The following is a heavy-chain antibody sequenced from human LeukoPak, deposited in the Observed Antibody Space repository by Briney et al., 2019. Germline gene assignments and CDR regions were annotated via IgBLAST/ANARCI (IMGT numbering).Heavy chain of an antibody. J-gene: IGHJ4*02. CDR1: GGSISSGGYS. CDR2: IYHSGST. V-gene: IGHV4-30-2*01. CDR3: AGHHPRNTVDF. D-gene: IGHD2/OR15-2a*01. Sequence: PSQTLSLTCAVSGGSISSGGYSWSWIRQPPGKGLEWIGYIYHSGSTYYNPSLKSRVTISVDRSKNQFSPKLSSVTAADTAVYYCAGHHPRNTVDFWGQGTLVTVSS.